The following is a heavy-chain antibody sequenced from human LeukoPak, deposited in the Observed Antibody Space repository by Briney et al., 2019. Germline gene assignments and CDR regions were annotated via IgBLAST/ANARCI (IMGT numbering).Heavy chain of an antibody. Sequence: GESLRISCKGSGYSFTSYWIGWVRQMPGRGLEWMGIIYPGDSDTRYSPSFQGQVTISADKSISTAYLQWSSLKASDTAMYYCARQFRDSSGYYSYYFDYWGQGTLVTVSS. V-gene: IGHV5-51*01. D-gene: IGHD3-22*01. J-gene: IGHJ4*02. CDR2: IYPGDSDT. CDR3: ARQFRDSSGYYSYYFDY. CDR1: GYSFTSYW.